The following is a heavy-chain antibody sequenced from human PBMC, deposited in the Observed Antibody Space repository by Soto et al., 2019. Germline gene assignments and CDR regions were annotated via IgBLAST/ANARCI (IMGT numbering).Heavy chain of an antibody. Sequence: PGVSLKVYCKGSGYSFTSYWTSWVRQMPGKGLEWMGRIDPSDSYTNCSPSFQGHVTISADKSISTAYLQWSSLKASDTAMYYCARLRVGFGELLTYWGQGTLVTVSS. CDR2: IDPSDSYT. D-gene: IGHD3-10*01. V-gene: IGHV5-10-1*01. J-gene: IGHJ4*02. CDR1: GYSFTSYW. CDR3: ARLRVGFGELLTY.